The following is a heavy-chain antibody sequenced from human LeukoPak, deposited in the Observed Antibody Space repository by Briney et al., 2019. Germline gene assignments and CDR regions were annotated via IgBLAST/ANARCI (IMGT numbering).Heavy chain of an antibody. CDR1: GGSFFDYY. CDR2: INHSESI. J-gene: IGHJ4*02. CDR3: ARGRVVGDYVIDS. Sequence: SETLSLTCAVYGGSFFDYYWSWIRQPPGKGLEWIGEINHSESINYNPSLKGRVTMSVDTSKNQFSLKLTSMNAAATAMYYCARGRVVGDYVIDSWGQGTLVTVSS. D-gene: IGHD4-17*01. V-gene: IGHV4-34*01.